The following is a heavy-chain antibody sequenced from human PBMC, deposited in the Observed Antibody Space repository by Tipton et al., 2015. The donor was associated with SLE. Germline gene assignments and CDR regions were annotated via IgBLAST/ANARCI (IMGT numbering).Heavy chain of an antibody. Sequence: SLRLSCAASGFTFSSYEMNWVRQAPGKGLEWVSVIYSGGSTYYADSVKGRFTISRDNSKNTLYLQMNSLRAEDTAVYYCARGFGSSWYPFDYWGQGTLVTVSS. CDR3: ARGFGSSWYPFDY. CDR1: GFTFSSYE. V-gene: IGHV3-66*01. CDR2: IYSGGST. D-gene: IGHD6-13*01. J-gene: IGHJ4*02.